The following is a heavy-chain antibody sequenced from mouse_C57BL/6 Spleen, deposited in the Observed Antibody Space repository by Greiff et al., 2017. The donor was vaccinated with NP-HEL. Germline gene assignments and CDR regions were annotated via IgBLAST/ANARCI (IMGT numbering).Heavy chain of an antibody. D-gene: IGHD2-3*01. Sequence: VQLQQSGAELAKPGASVKLSCKASGYTFTSYWMHWVKQRPGQGLEWIGYINPSSGYTKYNQKFKDKATLNADKASSTAYMQLSSLTYEDSAVYYCARSYDGYYWYFDVWGTGTTVTVSS. V-gene: IGHV1-7*01. J-gene: IGHJ1*03. CDR2: INPSSGYT. CDR3: ARSYDGYYWYFDV. CDR1: GYTFTSYW.